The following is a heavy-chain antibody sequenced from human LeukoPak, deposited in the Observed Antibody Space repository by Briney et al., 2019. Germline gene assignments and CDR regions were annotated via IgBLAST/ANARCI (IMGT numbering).Heavy chain of an antibody. J-gene: IGHJ4*02. Sequence: GESLKISCKGSGYRFASYWIGWVRPMPGKGLEWMGIIYPGDSDTRYSPSFQGQVTISADKSISTAYLQWSSLKASDTAMYYCARIACYGSGSYYNALGFDYWGQGTLVTVSS. V-gene: IGHV5-51*01. CDR3: ARIACYGSGSYYNALGFDY. CDR2: IYPGDSDT. CDR1: GYRFASYW. D-gene: IGHD3-10*01.